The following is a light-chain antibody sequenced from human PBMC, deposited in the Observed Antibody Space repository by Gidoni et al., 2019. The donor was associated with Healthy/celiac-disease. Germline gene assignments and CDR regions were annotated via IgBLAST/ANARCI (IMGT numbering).Light chain of an antibody. V-gene: IGKV4-1*01. CDR1: QSVLYSSNNKNY. Sequence: DIVMTPSPDSLAVSLGEWATINCKSSQSVLYSSNNKNYLAWYQQTPGQPPKLLIYWASTRESGVPDRFSGSGSGTDFTLTISRLQAEDVAVYYCQQYYSTPLTFXGXTKVEIK. J-gene: IGKJ4*01. CDR3: QQYYSTPLT. CDR2: WAS.